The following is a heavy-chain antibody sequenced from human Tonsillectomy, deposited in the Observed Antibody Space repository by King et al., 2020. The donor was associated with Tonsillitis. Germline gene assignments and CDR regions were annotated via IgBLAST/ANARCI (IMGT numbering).Heavy chain of an antibody. CDR1: GFTFSNYA. V-gene: IGHV3-23*04. J-gene: IGHJ5*02. D-gene: IGHD6-19*01. Sequence: LVESGGGLVQPGGSLRLSCAASGFTFSNYAMSWVRQAPGKGLGWVSTISGSGSKTYYADSVKGRFTNSRDNSKNTQYLQMNSLRAEDTAVYYCAKGGEAVAVWFDPWGQGTLVTVSS. CDR3: AKGGEAVAVWFDP. CDR2: ISGSGSKT.